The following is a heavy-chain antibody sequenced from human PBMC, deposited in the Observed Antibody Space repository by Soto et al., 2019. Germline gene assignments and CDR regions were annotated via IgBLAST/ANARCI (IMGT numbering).Heavy chain of an antibody. CDR3: ARARSGGYNWNYSPFAPYYYYMDV. Sequence: SETLSLTCAVYGGSFSGYYWSWIRQPPGKGLEWIGEINHSGSTNYNPSLKSRVTISVDTSKNQFSLKLSSVTAADTAVYYCARARSGGYNWNYSPFAPYYYYMDVWGKGTTVTVSS. CDR1: GGSFSGYY. CDR2: INHSGST. D-gene: IGHD1-7*01. J-gene: IGHJ6*03. V-gene: IGHV4-34*01.